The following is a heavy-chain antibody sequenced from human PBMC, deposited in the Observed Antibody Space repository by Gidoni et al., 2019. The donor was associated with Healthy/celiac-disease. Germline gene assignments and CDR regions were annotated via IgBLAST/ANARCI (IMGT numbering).Heavy chain of an antibody. Sequence: QVQLVQSGAEVKKPGSSVKVSCKASGGTLSSYAISWVRQAPGQGLEWMGRIIPILGIANYAQKFQGSVTITADKSTSTAVMELRSLGFGHPPVYYWARPSTVFRSVLPGGGAWFDPWGQGTLVTVSS. D-gene: IGHD3-3*01. CDR3: ARPSTVFRSVLPGGGAWFDP. CDR1: GGTLSSYA. J-gene: IGHJ5*02. V-gene: IGHV1-69*04. CDR2: IIPILGIA.